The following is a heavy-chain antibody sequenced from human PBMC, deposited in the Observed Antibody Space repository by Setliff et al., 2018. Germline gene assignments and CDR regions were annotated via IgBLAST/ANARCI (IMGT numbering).Heavy chain of an antibody. CDR2: TYYRGST. J-gene: IGHJ4*02. CDR1: GYSISSGYN. D-gene: IGHD7-27*01. Sequence: SETLSLTCAVSGYSISSGYNWGWIRQPPGKGLEWIGSTYYRGSTSYNSSLKSRVSISVDTSKNQFSLNLNSVTAADTAVYYCATLTGDRGVDYWGQGRLVTVSS. V-gene: IGHV4-38-2*01. CDR3: ATLTGDRGVDY.